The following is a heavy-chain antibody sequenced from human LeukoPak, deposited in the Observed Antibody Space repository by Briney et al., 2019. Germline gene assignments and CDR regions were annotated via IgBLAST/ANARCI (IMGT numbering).Heavy chain of an antibody. CDR2: IRSDSGNT. CDR3: ARDLSSTPNWELDY. Sequence: ASVKVSCKASGYIFTQYFIHWVRQALGQGLEWMGRIRSDSGNTEYAQRFQGRVTMTRDTSITTVYMELHSLTFDDAAVYYCARDLSSTPNWELDYWGQGALVTVFS. CDR1: GYIFTQYF. V-gene: IGHV1-2*06. D-gene: IGHD1-26*01. J-gene: IGHJ4*02.